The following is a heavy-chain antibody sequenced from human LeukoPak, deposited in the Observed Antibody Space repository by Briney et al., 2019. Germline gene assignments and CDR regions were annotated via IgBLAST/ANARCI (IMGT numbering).Heavy chain of an antibody. CDR2: IYTSGST. CDR1: GGSISSGSYY. CDR3: ARDRAYSYVYYFDY. V-gene: IGHV4-61*02. Sequence: PSETLSLTCTVSGGSISSGSYYWSWIRQPAGKGLEWIGRIYTSGSTNYNPSLKSRVTISVDTSKNQFSLKLSSVTAADTAVYYCARDRAYSYVYYFDYWGQGTLVTVSS. J-gene: IGHJ4*02. D-gene: IGHD5-18*01.